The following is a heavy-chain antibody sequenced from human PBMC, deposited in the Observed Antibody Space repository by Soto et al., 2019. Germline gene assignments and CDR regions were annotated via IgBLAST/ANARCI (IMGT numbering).Heavy chain of an antibody. Sequence: PGGSRRLSGAASGFTFSSYGMHWARQAPGKGLEWVSAISGSGGSTYYADSVKGRFTISRDNSKNTLYLQMNSLRAEDTAVYYCAKGPYYDFWSGYDYPHVWGKGTTVTVSS. CDR2: ISGSGGST. CDR1: GFTFSSYG. D-gene: IGHD3-3*01. CDR3: AKGPYYDFWSGYDYPHV. J-gene: IGHJ6*04. V-gene: IGHV3-23*01.